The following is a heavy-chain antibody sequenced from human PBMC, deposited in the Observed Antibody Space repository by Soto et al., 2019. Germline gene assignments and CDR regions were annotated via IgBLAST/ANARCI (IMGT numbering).Heavy chain of an antibody. CDR2: IKQDGSEK. D-gene: IGHD3-3*01. CDR3: ARDPKYYDFWSGYAMFAFDI. J-gene: IGHJ3*02. Sequence: GGSLRLSCAASGFTFSSYWMSWVRQAPGKGLEWVANIKQDGSEKYYVDSVKGRFTISRDNAKNSLYLQMNSLRAEDTAVYYCARDPKYYDFWSGYAMFAFDIWGQGTMVTVSS. CDR1: GFTFSSYW. V-gene: IGHV3-7*01.